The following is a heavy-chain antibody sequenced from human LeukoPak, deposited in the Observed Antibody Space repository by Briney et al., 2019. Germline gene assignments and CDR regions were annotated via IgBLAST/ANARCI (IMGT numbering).Heavy chain of an antibody. D-gene: IGHD3-9*01. J-gene: IGHJ4*02. CDR1: GGSVSSSTYY. V-gene: IGHV4-39*01. CDR2: IYYTGST. CDR3: ARLSKGRYFDYIFDY. Sequence: AETLSLTCTVSGGSVSSSTYYWGWVRQPPGKGLEWIGNIYYTGSTYYNASLSSRVILSVDTSKNQFSLKMTSVTAADTAVYYCARLSKGRYFDYIFDYWGQGALVPVSS.